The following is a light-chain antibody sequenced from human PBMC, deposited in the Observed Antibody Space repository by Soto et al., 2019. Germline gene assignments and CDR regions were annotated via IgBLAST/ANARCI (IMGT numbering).Light chain of an antibody. CDR1: QSVSSSY. J-gene: IGKJ2*01. CDR2: GAS. Sequence: EIVLTQSPGTLSLSPGERATLSCRASQSVSSSYLAWYQQKPGQAPRLLIYGASSRATGIPDRFSGSGSGTDFTLTISRLEPEDFAVYYCQQYGSSPVSRSYTFGQGTKLEIK. V-gene: IGKV3-20*01. CDR3: QQYGSSPVSRSYT.